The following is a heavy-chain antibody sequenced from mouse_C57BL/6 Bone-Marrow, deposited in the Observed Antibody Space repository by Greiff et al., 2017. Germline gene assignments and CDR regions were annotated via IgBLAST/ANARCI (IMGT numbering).Heavy chain of an antibody. J-gene: IGHJ3*01. D-gene: IGHD1-1*01. CDR1: GYSITSGYY. CDR3: ARAYYYGSTFAY. V-gene: IGHV3-6*01. CDR2: ISYDGSN. Sequence: DVKLQESGPGLVKPSQSLSLTCSVTGYSITSGYYWNWIRQFPGNKLEWMGYISYDGSNNYNPSLKNRISITRDTSKNQFFLKLNSVTTEDTATYYCARAYYYGSTFAYWGQGTLVTVSA.